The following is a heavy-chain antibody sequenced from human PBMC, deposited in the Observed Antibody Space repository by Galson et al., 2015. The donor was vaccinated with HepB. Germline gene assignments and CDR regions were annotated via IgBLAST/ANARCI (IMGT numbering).Heavy chain of an antibody. J-gene: IGHJ2*01. Sequence: SLRLSCAASGFTFSSYAMHWVRQAPGKGLEYVSAISSNGGSTYYAGSVKGRFTISRDNSKNTLYLQMSSLGAQDTGVYYCGKTGFRNFVVPNWYFDLWGRGTLVTVSS. V-gene: IGHV3-64D*06. CDR2: ISSNGGST. CDR1: GFTFSSYA. CDR3: GKTGFRNFVVPNWYFDL. D-gene: IGHD2-15*01.